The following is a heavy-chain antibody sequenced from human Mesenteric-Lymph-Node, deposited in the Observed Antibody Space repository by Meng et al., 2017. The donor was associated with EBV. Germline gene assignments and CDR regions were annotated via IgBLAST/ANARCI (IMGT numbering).Heavy chain of an antibody. CDR2: IYYSEST. Sequence: QVRQQQAGPGQVNPSQSLSLTCAVSGGSIGCGWYNWSWISQPPGKGLEWFGYIYYSESTYYVPSLKSRVTITVDTYKNQFSLKLSSVTAADTAVYYCARVEKWLLYFYYWGQGTLVTVSS. D-gene: IGHD6-19*01. V-gene: IGHV4-30-4*01. J-gene: IGHJ4*02. CDR3: ARVEKWLLYFYY. CDR1: GGSIGCGWYN.